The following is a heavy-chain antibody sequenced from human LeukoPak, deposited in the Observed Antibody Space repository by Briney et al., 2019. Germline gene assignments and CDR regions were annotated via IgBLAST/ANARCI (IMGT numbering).Heavy chain of an antibody. D-gene: IGHD3-22*01. CDR1: GGSFSGYY. V-gene: IGHV4-34*01. Sequence: PSETLSLTCAVYGGSFSGYYWSWIRQPPGKGLEWIREINHSGSTNYTPSLKSRVTISVDTSKNQFSLKLSSVTAADTAVYYCARCPTYYYDSSGYYYSIYFDYWGQGTLVTVSS. CDR2: INHSGST. J-gene: IGHJ4*02. CDR3: ARCPTYYYDSSGYYYSIYFDY.